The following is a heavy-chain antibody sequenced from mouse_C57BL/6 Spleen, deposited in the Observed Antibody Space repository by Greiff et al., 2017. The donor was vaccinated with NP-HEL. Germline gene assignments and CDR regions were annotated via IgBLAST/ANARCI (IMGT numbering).Heavy chain of an antibody. CDR3: ARDAMTTVVALHWYFDV. Sequence: EVQRVESGGGLVKPGGSLKLSCAASGFTFSDYGMHWVRQAPEKGLEWVAYISSGSSTIYYADTVKGRFTISRDNAKNTLFLQMTSLRSEDTAMYYCARDAMTTVVALHWYFDVWGTGTTVTVSS. J-gene: IGHJ1*03. V-gene: IGHV5-17*01. D-gene: IGHD1-1*01. CDR1: GFTFSDYG. CDR2: ISSGSSTI.